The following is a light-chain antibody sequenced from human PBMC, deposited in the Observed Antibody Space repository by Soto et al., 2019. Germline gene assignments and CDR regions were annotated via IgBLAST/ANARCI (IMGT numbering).Light chain of an antibody. Sequence: DIVMTQSPLSLPVTPGEPASISCRSSQSLLHSDGYTYLDWYLQKPGQSPQLLIYLGSTRASGVPDRFTGSGSGTDFTLKISTVEAEDVGVYYCMQALQTPPTFGQGTRLEIK. CDR1: QSLLHSDGYTY. J-gene: IGKJ5*01. V-gene: IGKV2-28*01. CDR3: MQALQTPPT. CDR2: LGS.